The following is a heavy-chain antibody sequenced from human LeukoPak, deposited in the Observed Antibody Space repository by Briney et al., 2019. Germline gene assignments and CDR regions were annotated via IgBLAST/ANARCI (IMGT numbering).Heavy chain of an antibody. CDR3: ARRQSGSYAFDY. CDR2: IYPGDSDT. Sequence: GASIMISSKACGYFITSYWIACVRELPGKGQEWMGIIYPGDSDTRYSPSFQGQVTISADKSINTAYLQWKSLKASDTAMYYCARRQSGSYAFDYWGQGTLVTVSS. V-gene: IGHV5-51*01. D-gene: IGHD1-26*01. CDR1: GYFITSYW. J-gene: IGHJ4*02.